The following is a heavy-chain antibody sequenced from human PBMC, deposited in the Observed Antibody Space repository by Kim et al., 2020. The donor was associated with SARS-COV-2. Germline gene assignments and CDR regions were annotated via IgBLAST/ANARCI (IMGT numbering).Heavy chain of an antibody. D-gene: IGHD4-17*01. J-gene: IGHJ3*02. CDR3: FVTTDAFDI. Sequence: NKYNAVTVKGRFNISRDNSKNTLYLQMNSLRAEDTAVYYGFVTTDAFDIWGQGTMVTVSS. V-gene: IGHV3-30*01. CDR2: NK.